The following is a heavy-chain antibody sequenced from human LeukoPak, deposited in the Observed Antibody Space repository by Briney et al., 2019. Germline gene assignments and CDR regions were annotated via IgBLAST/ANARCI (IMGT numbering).Heavy chain of an antibody. V-gene: IGHV1-18*01. CDR3: ARDGSNFALQTLHVDY. CDR2: ISAYNGNT. J-gene: IGHJ4*02. D-gene: IGHD4-11*01. Sequence: GASVKVSCKASGYTFTSYGITWVRQAPGQGLEWMGWISAYNGNTNYAQKLQGRVTMTTDTSTSTAYMELRSLRSDDTAVYYCARDGSNFALQTLHVDYWGQGTLVTVSS. CDR1: GYTFTSYG.